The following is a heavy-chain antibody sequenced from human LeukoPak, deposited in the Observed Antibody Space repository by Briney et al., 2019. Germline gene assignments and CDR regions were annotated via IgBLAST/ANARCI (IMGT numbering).Heavy chain of an antibody. Sequence: GGSLRLSCAASGFTFSSYSMNWVRQAPGKGLEWVSYISSSSSTIYYADSVKGRFTISRDNAKNSLYLQMNSLRAEDTAVYYCARDGPPRYFDWLFDYWGQGTLVTVSS. V-gene: IGHV3-48*04. D-gene: IGHD3-9*01. J-gene: IGHJ4*02. CDR1: GFTFSSYS. CDR3: ARDGPPRYFDWLFDY. CDR2: ISSSSSTI.